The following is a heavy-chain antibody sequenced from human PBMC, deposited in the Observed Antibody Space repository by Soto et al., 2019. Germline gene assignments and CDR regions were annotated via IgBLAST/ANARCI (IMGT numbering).Heavy chain of an antibody. Sequence: GGSLRLSCAASGFTFSSYAMHWVRQAPGKWLEWVAVISYDGSNKYYAYSVKGLFTISRDNSKNTLYLQMNSLRAEDTAVYYCARDSFAYNWNYDWYFDYWGQGTLVTVSS. CDR3: ARDSFAYNWNYDWYFDY. J-gene: IGHJ4*02. CDR1: GFTFSSYA. V-gene: IGHV3-30-3*01. D-gene: IGHD1-7*01. CDR2: ISYDGSNK.